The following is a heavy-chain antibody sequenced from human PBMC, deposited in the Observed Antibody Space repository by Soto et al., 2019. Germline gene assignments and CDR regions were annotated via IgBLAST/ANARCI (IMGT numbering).Heavy chain of an antibody. Sequence: EVQLVESGGDLVQPGGSLRLSCAASGFTFSAYYMTWVRQAPGKGLEWVASINKDGTKQYYVDSVKGRFTISRDNAKNSLYLQMNSLGAGDAALYYCSRENWFQDYWGQGTLVTVSS. CDR2: INKDGTKQ. CDR1: GFTFSAYY. CDR3: SRENWFQDY. J-gene: IGHJ4*02. D-gene: IGHD3-10*01. V-gene: IGHV3-7*03.